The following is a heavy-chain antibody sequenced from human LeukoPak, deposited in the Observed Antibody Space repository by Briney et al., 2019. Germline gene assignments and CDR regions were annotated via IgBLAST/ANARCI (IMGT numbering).Heavy chain of an antibody. CDR3: AKDFSSSSWIRFDY. CDR2: ISGSGGNT. V-gene: IGHV3-23*01. CDR1: GFTFSSYA. Sequence: PGGSLRLSCAASGFTFSSYAMSWVRQAPGKGLEWVSAISGSGGNTYYADSVKGRFTISRDNSKSTLYLHMHSLSADDTALYYCAKDFSSSSWIRFDYWGQGALVTVSS. J-gene: IGHJ4*02. D-gene: IGHD6-13*01.